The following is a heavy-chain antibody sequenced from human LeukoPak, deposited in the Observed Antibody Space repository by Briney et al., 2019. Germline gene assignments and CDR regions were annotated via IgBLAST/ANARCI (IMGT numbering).Heavy chain of an antibody. D-gene: IGHD3-9*01. V-gene: IGHV1-46*01. Sequence: ASVNVSCKASGYTFTSYYMHWVRQAPGQGLEWMGIINPSGGSTSYAQKFQGRVTMTRDTSTSTVYMELSSLRSEDTAVYYCARAPLRYFDWLPRDVWGQGTTVTVSS. CDR2: INPSGGST. CDR3: ARAPLRYFDWLPRDV. CDR1: GYTFTSYY. J-gene: IGHJ6*02.